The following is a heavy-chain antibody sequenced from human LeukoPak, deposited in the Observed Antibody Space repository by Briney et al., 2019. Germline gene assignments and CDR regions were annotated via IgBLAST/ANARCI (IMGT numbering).Heavy chain of an antibody. CDR1: GGSISSYY. V-gene: IGHV4-59*01. Sequence: SETLSLTCTVSGGSISSYYWGWIRQPAGKGLEWIGYIYYSGSTNYNPSLKSRVTISVDTSKNQFSLKLRSVTAADTAVYYCARLAVWAGTSFGVFHIWGPGTLVTVSS. D-gene: IGHD3-3*01. CDR2: IYYSGST. CDR3: ARLAVWAGTSFGVFHI. J-gene: IGHJ3*02.